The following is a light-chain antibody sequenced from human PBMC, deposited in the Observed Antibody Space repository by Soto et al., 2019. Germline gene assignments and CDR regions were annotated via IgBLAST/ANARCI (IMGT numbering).Light chain of an antibody. CDR3: QQFDDSVT. CDR2: GTS. CDR1: HSVSRTY. V-gene: IGKV3-20*01. Sequence: EIVLTQSPATLSLSPGERATLSCRASHSVSRTYLAWYQQRPGQAPRLLIYGTSDRATGTPDRFSGSGSGTDFTLTISRLEPEDSAVYYCQQFDDSVTCGQGTRLEIK. J-gene: IGKJ5*01.